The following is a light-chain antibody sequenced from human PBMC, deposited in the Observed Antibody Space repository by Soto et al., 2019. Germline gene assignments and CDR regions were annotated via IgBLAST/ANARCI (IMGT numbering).Light chain of an antibody. CDR2: DVS. CDR1: SSDVGGYSY. V-gene: IGLV2-14*01. CDR3: SSSTSSSTLV. Sequence: QSALTQPASVSGSPGQSITISCTGTSSDVGGYSYVSWYQQHPGKAPKLMIYDVSNRPSGVSNRFSGSKSGNTASLTISGLQAEDEADYYCSSSTSSSTLVFGGGTKLTVL. J-gene: IGLJ2*01.